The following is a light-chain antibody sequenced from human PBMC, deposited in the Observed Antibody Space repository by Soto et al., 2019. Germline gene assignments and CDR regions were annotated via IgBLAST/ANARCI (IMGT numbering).Light chain of an antibody. CDR1: SGDVGDYNY. CDR2: EVN. V-gene: IGLV2-14*01. CDR3: SSYSSSSTLVI. J-gene: IGLJ2*01. Sequence: QSVLTQPASVSGSPGQSITISCTGTSGDVGDYNYVSWFQQRLGKAPKLIIYEVNNRPSGVSTRFSASKSASTASLTISGLQAEDEADYYCSSYSSSSTLVIFGGGTKVTVL.